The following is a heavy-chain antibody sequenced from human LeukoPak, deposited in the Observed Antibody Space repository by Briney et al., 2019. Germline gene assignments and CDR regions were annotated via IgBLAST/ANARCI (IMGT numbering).Heavy chain of an antibody. Sequence: SETLSLTCTVSGGSISSYYWSWIRQPPGKGLEWIGYIYYSGSTNYNPSLKSRVTISVDTSKNQFSLKLSSVTAADTAAYYCAGPPETRFDPWGQGTLVSVFS. J-gene: IGHJ5*02. CDR1: GGSISSYY. D-gene: IGHD1-14*01. CDR3: AGPPETRFDP. CDR2: IYYSGST. V-gene: IGHV4-59*08.